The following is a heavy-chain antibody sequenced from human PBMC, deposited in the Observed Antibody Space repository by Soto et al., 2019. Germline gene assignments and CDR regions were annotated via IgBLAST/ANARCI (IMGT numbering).Heavy chain of an antibody. Sequence: GGSLRLSCAASGFTFSSYSMNWVRQAPGKGLEWVSYISSSSSTIYYADSVKGRFTISRDNAKNSLYLQMNSLRAEDTAVYYCAREEIGGYTAFDYWGQGTLVTVSS. D-gene: IGHD5-12*01. CDR1: GFTFSSYS. CDR2: ISSSSSTI. CDR3: AREEIGGYTAFDY. J-gene: IGHJ4*02. V-gene: IGHV3-48*01.